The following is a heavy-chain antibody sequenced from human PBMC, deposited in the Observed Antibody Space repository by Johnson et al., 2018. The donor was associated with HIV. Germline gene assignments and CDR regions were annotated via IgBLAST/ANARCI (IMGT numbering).Heavy chain of an antibody. CDR2: IYSGGNT. CDR1: RFTVSTNY. CDR3: ARAHPPFGTICCDAFDV. Sequence: VQLVESGGGLVQPGGSLRLSCVASRFTVSTNYMSWVRQAPGKGLEWVSVIYSGGNTYYSDSVKGRFTISRDNSMNTVYLQMNSLRGEDTALYYCARAHPPFGTICCDAFDVWGQGTMVTVSS. V-gene: IGHV3-66*01. D-gene: IGHD2-2*01. J-gene: IGHJ3*01.